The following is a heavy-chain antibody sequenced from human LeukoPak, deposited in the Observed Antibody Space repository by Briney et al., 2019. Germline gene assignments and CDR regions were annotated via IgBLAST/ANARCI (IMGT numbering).Heavy chain of an antibody. D-gene: IGHD1-26*01. J-gene: IGHJ4*02. CDR2: IYGSGIT. CDR3: ARSVSYYGYFDH. CDR1: GGSISTYY. Sequence: SETLSLTCTVSGGSISTYYWSWIRQPPGKGLEWIGYIYGSGITNYKPSLKTRVTISADTSKSHFSLKLSSVTAADTAFYYCARSVSYYGYFDHWGQGTLVTVSS. V-gene: IGHV4-59*01.